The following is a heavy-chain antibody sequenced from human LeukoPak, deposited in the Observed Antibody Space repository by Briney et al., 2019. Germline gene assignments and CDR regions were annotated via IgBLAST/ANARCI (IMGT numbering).Heavy chain of an antibody. CDR1: GFTFTSYT. V-gene: IGHV3-48*02. J-gene: IGHJ3*01. Sequence: PGGSLRLSCAASGFTFTSYTMNWVRQAPGKGLEWISYIRTSGGVVSYTDSVRGRFTISTDSAKNSLYLQMNSLSDDDTAVYYCVRDQFYAFDVWGQGTMVTVSS. CDR2: IRTSGGVV. CDR3: VRDQFYAFDV.